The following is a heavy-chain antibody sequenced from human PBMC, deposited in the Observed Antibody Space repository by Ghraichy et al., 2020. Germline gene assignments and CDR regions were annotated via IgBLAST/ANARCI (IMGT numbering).Heavy chain of an antibody. CDR3: ARGGYSGYDMDY. CDR2: INHSGST. J-gene: IGHJ4*02. D-gene: IGHD5-12*01. Sequence: SETLSLTCAVYGGSFSGYYWSWIRQPPGKGLEWIGEINHSGSTNYNPSLKSRVTISVDTSKNQFSLKLSSVTAADTAVYYCARGGYSGYDMDYWGQGTLVTVSS. V-gene: IGHV4-34*01. CDR1: GGSFSGYY.